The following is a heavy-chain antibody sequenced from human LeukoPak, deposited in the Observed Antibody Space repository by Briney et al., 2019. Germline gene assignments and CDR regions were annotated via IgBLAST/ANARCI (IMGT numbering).Heavy chain of an antibody. CDR3: ARGPLGYCSSTSCYAYYYYYMDV. CDR1: GGSFNGYY. Sequence: SETLCLTCAVYGGSFNGYYWSWIRQPPGKGLEWIGEINHSGSTNYNPSLKSRVTISVDTSKNQFSLKLSSVTAADTAVYYCARGPLGYCSSTSCYAYYYYYMDVWGKGTTVTVSS. D-gene: IGHD2-2*01. J-gene: IGHJ6*03. CDR2: INHSGST. V-gene: IGHV4-34*01.